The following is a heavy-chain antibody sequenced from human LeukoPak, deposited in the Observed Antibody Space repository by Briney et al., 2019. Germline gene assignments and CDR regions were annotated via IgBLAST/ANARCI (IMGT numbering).Heavy chain of an antibody. J-gene: IGHJ6*02. CDR3: ARGRAHIAAAGSYYYYGMDV. V-gene: IGHV1-69*13. D-gene: IGHD6-13*01. CDR1: GGTFSSYA. Sequence: SVKVSCKASGGTFSSYAISWVRQAPGQGLEWMGGIIPIFGTANYAQKFQGRVTITADESTSTAYMELSSLRSEDTAVYYCARGRAHIAAAGSYYYYGMDVWGQGTTVTVSS. CDR2: IIPIFGTA.